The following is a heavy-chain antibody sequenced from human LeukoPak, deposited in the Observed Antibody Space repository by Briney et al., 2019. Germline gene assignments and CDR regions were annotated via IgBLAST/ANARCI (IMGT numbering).Heavy chain of an antibody. CDR1: GFTFDDYG. CDR2: INWNGGST. Sequence: PGGSLRLSCAASGFTFDDYGMSWVRQAPGKGLEWVSGINWNGGSTGYADSVKGRFTISRDNAKNTLYLQMNSLRAEDAAVYYCAKDPGIVIMVYECDYWGQGTLVTVSS. CDR3: AKDPGIVIMVYECDY. D-gene: IGHD2-8*01. J-gene: IGHJ4*02. V-gene: IGHV3-20*04.